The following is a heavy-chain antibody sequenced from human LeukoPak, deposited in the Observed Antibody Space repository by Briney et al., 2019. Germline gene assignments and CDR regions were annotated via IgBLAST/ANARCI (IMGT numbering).Heavy chain of an antibody. Sequence: SSETLSLTCSVSGGSIRNYYWSWIRQPPGKGLERIGHVYYSGSANYNPSLKSRVIISVDTSKDQFSLNLSSVTAADTAVYYCSRGTLDYYYYGMDVWGRGTTVTVSS. CDR3: SRGTLDYYYYGMDV. J-gene: IGHJ6*02. V-gene: IGHV4-59*12. CDR1: GGSIRNYY. CDR2: VYYSGSA.